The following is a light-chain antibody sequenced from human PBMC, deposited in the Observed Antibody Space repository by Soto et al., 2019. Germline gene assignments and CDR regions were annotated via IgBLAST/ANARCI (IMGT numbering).Light chain of an antibody. CDR1: QSVSSY. Sequence: EIVLTQSPATLSLSPGERATLSCRASQSVSSYLAGYQQNTGQAPRLLIYDASNRATGIPARFSGSGSGTDFTLTISSLEPEDFAVYYCQQRSNWTFGQGTKVDI. J-gene: IGKJ1*01. CDR2: DAS. V-gene: IGKV3-11*01. CDR3: QQRSNWT.